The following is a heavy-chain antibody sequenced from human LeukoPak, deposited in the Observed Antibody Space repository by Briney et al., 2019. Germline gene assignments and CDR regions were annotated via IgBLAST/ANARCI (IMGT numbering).Heavy chain of an antibody. CDR1: GFTFSGSA. CDR3: TVPRRSSTWMDV. V-gene: IGHV3-73*01. Sequence: PGGSLRLSCAASGFTFSGSAMHWVRQASGKGLEWVGRIRSKAKSYATAYAASVKGRFTISRDDSKNTAYLQMNSLKTEDTAVYYCTVPRRSSTWMDVWGQGTTVTVSS. D-gene: IGHD5/OR15-5a*01. CDR2: IRSKAKSYAT. J-gene: IGHJ6*02.